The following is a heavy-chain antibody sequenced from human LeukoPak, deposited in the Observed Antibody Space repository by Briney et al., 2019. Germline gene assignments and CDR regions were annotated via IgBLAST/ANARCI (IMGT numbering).Heavy chain of an antibody. V-gene: IGHV4-34*01. D-gene: IGHD3-22*01. CDR2: INHSGST. Sequence: SETLSLTCAVYGGSFSGYYWSWIRQPPGKGLEWIGEINHSGSTNYNPSLKSRVTISVDTSKNQFSLKLSSVTAADTAVYYCAREATSYYDSSGYLDYWGQGTLVTVSS. J-gene: IGHJ4*02. CDR3: AREATSYYDSSGYLDY. CDR1: GGSFSGYY.